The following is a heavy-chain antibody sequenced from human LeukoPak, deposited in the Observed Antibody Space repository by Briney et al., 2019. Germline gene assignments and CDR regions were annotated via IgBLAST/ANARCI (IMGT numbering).Heavy chain of an antibody. Sequence: SSVKVSCKASGGSYNNYAITWVRQAPGQGLEWVGGILPAFGTSHYAQRFHGRVTITADESTGTTYMELSSLRSEDTTVYYCARDHRGFYYGSGSYYYLDVWGKGTTVTVSS. V-gene: IGHV1-69*01. CDR3: ARDHRGFYYGSGSYYYLDV. J-gene: IGHJ6*03. CDR1: GGSYNNYA. CDR2: ILPAFGTS. D-gene: IGHD3-10*01.